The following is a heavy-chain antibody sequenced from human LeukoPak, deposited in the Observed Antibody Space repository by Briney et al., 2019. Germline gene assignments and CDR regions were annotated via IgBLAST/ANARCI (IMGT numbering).Heavy chain of an antibody. CDR2: ISAYNGNT. CDR3: AREDIVVVPAALGYMDV. J-gene: IGHJ6*03. CDR1: GYTFTSYG. Sequence: ASVKVSCKASGYTFTSYGISWVRQAPGQGLEWMGWISAYNGNTNYAQKFQGRVTITTDESTSTAYMELSSLRSEDTAVYYCAREDIVVVPAALGYMDVWGKGTTVTVSS. V-gene: IGHV1-18*01. D-gene: IGHD2-2*01.